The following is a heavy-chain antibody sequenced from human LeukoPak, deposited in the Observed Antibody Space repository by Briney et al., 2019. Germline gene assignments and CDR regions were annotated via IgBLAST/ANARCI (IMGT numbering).Heavy chain of an antibody. CDR2: IRYDGSNK. CDR3: AKDLSSAYYYGSGSYG. Sequence: GGSLRLSCAASGFTFSSYSMNWVRQAPGKGLEWVAFIRYDGSNKYYADSVKGRFTISRDNSKNTLYLQMNSVRAEDTAVYYCAKDLSSAYYYGSGSYGWGQGTLVTVSS. D-gene: IGHD3-10*01. J-gene: IGHJ4*02. CDR1: GFTFSSYS. V-gene: IGHV3-30*02.